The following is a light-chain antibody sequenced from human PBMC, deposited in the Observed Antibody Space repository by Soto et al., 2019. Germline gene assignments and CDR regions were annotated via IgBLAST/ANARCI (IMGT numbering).Light chain of an antibody. CDR2: RDT. CDR3: QSYDSSLSGVV. CDR1: SSNIGAGYD. Sequence: QSVLTQPPSVSGAPGQRVTISCTGSSSNIGAGYDVHWYQQLPGTAPKLLIYRDTNRPSGVPDRFSGSKSGTSASLAITGLQADDEADYYCQSYDSSLSGVVFGGGTKLTVI. V-gene: IGLV1-40*01. J-gene: IGLJ2*01.